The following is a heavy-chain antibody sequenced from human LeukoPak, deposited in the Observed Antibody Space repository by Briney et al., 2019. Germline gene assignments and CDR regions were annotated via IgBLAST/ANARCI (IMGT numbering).Heavy chain of an antibody. Sequence: GGSLRLSCEASGFTFSSYAMSWVRRAPGKGLEWVSATSGSGGSTYYADSVKGRFTISRDNSKNTLYLQMNSLRAEDTAVYYCARRLWNFDYWGQGTLVTVSS. CDR3: ARRLWNFDY. V-gene: IGHV3-23*01. CDR1: GFTFSSYA. D-gene: IGHD4/OR15-4a*01. J-gene: IGHJ4*02. CDR2: TSGSGGST.